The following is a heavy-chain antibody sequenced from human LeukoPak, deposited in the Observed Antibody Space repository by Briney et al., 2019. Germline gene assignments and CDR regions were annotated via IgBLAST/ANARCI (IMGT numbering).Heavy chain of an antibody. CDR1: GFTFSSYA. J-gene: IGHJ4*02. Sequence: PGGSLRLSCAASGFTFSSYAMSWVRQAPGKGLEWVSAISGSGGSTYYADSVKGRFTISRDNSKNTLYLQMNSLRAEDTAVYYCAKILFTYYDILTGFSGCDYWGQGTLVTVS. CDR3: AKILFTYYDILTGFSGCDY. D-gene: IGHD3-9*01. V-gene: IGHV3-23*01. CDR2: ISGSGGST.